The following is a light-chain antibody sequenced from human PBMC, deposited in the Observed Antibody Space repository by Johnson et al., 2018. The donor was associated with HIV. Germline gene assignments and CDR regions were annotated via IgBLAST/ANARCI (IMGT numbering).Light chain of an antibody. CDR3: GTWDSSLSAFYV. V-gene: IGLV1-51*01. J-gene: IGLJ1*01. CDR2: DNN. Sequence: QSVLTQSPSVSAAPGQKVTISCSGSSSNIGNNYVSWYQQLPGTAPKLLIYDNNKRPSGIPDRFSGSKSGTSATLGITGLQTGDEADYYCGTWDSSLSAFYVFGTGTKDTVL. CDR1: SSNIGNNY.